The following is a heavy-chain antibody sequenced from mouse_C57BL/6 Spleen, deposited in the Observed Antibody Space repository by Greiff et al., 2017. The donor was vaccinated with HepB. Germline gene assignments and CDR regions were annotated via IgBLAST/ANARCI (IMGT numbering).Heavy chain of an antibody. CDR1: GYTFTDYN. J-gene: IGHJ2*01. Sequence: EVQLQQSGPGLVKPGASVKIPCKASGYTFTDYNMDWVKQSHGKSLEWIGDINPNNGGTIYNQKFKGKATLTVYKSSSTAYMELRSLTSEDTAVYYWARDYGNYDYFDYWGQGTTLTVSS. CDR2: INPNNGGT. V-gene: IGHV1-18*01. D-gene: IGHD2-1*01. CDR3: ARDYGNYDYFDY.